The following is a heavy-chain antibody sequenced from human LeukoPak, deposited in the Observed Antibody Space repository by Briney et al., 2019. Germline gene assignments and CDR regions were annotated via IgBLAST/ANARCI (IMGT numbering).Heavy chain of an antibody. V-gene: IGHV4-59*08. CDR1: GGSISSYY. CDR2: IYYSGST. D-gene: IGHD4-23*01. CDR3: ARRLRGGNSAYYFVY. Sequence: PSETLSLTCNVSGGSISSYYWSWIRQPPGKGLEWIGYIYYSGSTNYNPSLKSRVTISVDTSKNQFSLKLSSVTAADTAVYYCARRLRGGNSAYYFVYWVQGTLVTVSS. J-gene: IGHJ4*02.